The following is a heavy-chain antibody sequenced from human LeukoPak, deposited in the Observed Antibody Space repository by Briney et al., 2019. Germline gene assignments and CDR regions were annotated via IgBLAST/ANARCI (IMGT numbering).Heavy chain of an antibody. J-gene: IGHJ4*02. CDR3: ASAFSGSYRIDY. CDR2: INHSGST. Sequence: SETLSLTCAVYGGSFSGYYWSWIRQPPGKGLEWIGEINHSGSTNYNPSIKSRVTISVDTSKNQFSLKLSSVTAADTAVYYCASAFSGSYRIDYWGQGTLVTVSS. CDR1: GGSFSGYY. D-gene: IGHD3-16*02. V-gene: IGHV4-34*01.